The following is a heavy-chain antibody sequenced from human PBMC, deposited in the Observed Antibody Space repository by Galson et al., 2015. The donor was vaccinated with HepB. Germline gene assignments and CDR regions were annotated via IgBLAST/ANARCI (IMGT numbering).Heavy chain of an antibody. CDR3: AKEARLRYFDWFHTHFDY. J-gene: IGHJ4*02. D-gene: IGHD3-9*01. V-gene: IGHV3-23*01. Sequence: SLRLSCAASGFTFSSYAMSWVRQAPGKGLEWVSAISGSGGSTYYADSVKGRFTISRDNSKNTLYLQMNSLRAEDTAVYYCAKEARLRYFDWFHTHFDYWGQGTLVTVSS. CDR2: ISGSGGST. CDR1: GFTFSSYA.